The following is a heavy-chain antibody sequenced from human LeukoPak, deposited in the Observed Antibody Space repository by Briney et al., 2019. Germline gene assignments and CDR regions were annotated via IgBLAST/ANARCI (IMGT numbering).Heavy chain of an antibody. CDR3: ATDLRKWDYSNHVP. Sequence: ASVKVSCKVSGYTLTELSMHWVRQAPGKGLEWMGGFDPEDGETIYAQKFQGRVTMTEDTSTDTAYMELSSLRSEDTAVYYCATDLRKWDYSNHVPWGQGTLVTVSS. CDR2: FDPEDGET. J-gene: IGHJ5*02. V-gene: IGHV1-24*01. D-gene: IGHD4-11*01. CDR1: GYTLTELS.